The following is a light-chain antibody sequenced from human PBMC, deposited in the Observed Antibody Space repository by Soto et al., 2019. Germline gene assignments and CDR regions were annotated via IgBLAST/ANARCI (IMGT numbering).Light chain of an antibody. V-gene: IGKV3-20*01. CDR1: QSVSRTS. CDR2: GAS. CDR3: QHYVTSSIT. J-gene: IGKJ5*01. Sequence: EVVLTQSPGTLSLSPGERVTILCLASQSVSRTSLAWYQQKPGQTPRLLIYGASSRATGTPDRISGGGSGTHFTLTISRLEPEDFAVYYCQHYVTSSITFGQGTRLEIK.